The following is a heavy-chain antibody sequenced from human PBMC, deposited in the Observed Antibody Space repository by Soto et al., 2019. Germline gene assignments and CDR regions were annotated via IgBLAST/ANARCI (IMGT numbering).Heavy chain of an antibody. Sequence: GGSLRLSCAVSGITVSSYYMSWVRQAAGKGLEWVSVIYAGTITYYADSVKGRFTIYRDNSKNTLNLEMNSLRVEDTAVYYCARIPYDNSGTIFDYWGQGTLVTVSS. J-gene: IGHJ4*02. D-gene: IGHD3-22*01. CDR1: GITVSSYY. V-gene: IGHV3-53*01. CDR2: IYAGTIT. CDR3: ARIPYDNSGTIFDY.